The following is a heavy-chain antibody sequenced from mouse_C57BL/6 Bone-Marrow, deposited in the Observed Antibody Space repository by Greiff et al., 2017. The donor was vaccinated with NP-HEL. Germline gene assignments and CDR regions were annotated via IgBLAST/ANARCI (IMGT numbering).Heavy chain of an antibody. D-gene: IGHD1-1*01. Sequence: VKLVESGPGLVAPSQSLSITCTVSGFSLTSYAISWVRQPPGKGLEWLGVIWTGGGTNYNSALKSRLSISKDKSKSQVFLKMNSLQTDDTARYYCARKGYGSSYGYFDVWGTGTTVTVSS. CDR3: ARKGYGSSYGYFDV. V-gene: IGHV2-9-1*01. J-gene: IGHJ1*03. CDR1: GFSLTSYA. CDR2: IWTGGGT.